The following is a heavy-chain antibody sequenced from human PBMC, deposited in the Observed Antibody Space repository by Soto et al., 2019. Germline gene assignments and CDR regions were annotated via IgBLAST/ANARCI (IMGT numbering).Heavy chain of an antibody. CDR1: GYTFTGYY. V-gene: IGHV1-2*02. CDR2: INPNSGGT. D-gene: IGHD6-13*01. J-gene: IGHJ5*02. Sequence: QVQLVQSGAEVKKPGASVKVSCKASGYTFTGYYMHWVRQAPGQGLEWMGWINPNSGGTNYAQKLQGRVTMTRDTSISTAYMELSRLRSDDTAVYYCARDFRSGSGSSSYAPGVFDPWGQGTLVTVSS. CDR3: ARDFRSGSGSSSYAPGVFDP.